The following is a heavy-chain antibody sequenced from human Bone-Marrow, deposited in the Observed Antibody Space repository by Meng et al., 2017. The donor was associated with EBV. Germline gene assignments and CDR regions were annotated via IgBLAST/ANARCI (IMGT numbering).Heavy chain of an antibody. D-gene: IGHD3-9*01. CDR3: ARATGGSTGYFR. V-gene: IGHV4-34*01. J-gene: IGHJ4*02. CDR2: IKHSGST. Sequence: QVELKRVSAGMLKPSETLSFTCVGSGVTLMCFSWSWIRQAPGKGLEWIGEIKHSGSTNYNPSLKNRVTISVDPSKNQFSLRLSSVTAADTAVYYCARATGGSTGYFRWGQGTLVTVSS. CDR1: GVTLMCFS.